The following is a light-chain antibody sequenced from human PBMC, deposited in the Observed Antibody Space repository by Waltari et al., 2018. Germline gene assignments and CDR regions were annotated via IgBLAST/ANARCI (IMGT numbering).Light chain of an antibody. CDR2: DVS. V-gene: IGLV2-14*03. CDR1: RSDVGGYNY. Sequence: HSALTQPASVSGSPGQSITISCTGTRSDVGGYNYVSWYQQHPGKAPKLMIFDVSNRPSGVSSGFSGSKSGNPASLTISGLQAEDEADYYCSSYVSSDTLELFGGGTSLTVL. J-gene: IGLJ2*01. CDR3: SSYVSSDTLEL.